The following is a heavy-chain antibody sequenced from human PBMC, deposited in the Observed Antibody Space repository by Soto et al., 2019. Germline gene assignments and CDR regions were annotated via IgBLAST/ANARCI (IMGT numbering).Heavy chain of an antibody. CDR2: MNPNSGNT. CDR3: ARGSGSGGFDY. J-gene: IGHJ4*02. CDR1: GYIFTSYD. Sequence: QVQLVQSGAEVKKPGASVKVSCKASGYIFTSYDINWVRQATGQGLEWMGWMNPNSGNTGYTQKFQGRVTMTRNTSITPASMGLRSLGSEDPAVYSCARGSGSGGFDYWGQGTLVTVSS. D-gene: IGHD3-22*01. V-gene: IGHV1-8*01.